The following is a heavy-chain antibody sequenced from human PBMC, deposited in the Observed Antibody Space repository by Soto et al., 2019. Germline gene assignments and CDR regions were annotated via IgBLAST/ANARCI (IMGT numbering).Heavy chain of an antibody. J-gene: IGHJ6*02. Sequence: PSETLSLTCAVYGGSFSGYYWSWIRQPPGKGLEWIGEINHSGSTNYNPSLKSRVTISVDTSKNQFSLKLSSVTAADTAVYYCARANTIFGVVIIRDYYYGMDVWGQGTTVTVS. CDR2: INHSGST. D-gene: IGHD3-3*01. CDR3: ARANTIFGVVIIRDYYYGMDV. V-gene: IGHV4-34*01. CDR1: GGSFSGYY.